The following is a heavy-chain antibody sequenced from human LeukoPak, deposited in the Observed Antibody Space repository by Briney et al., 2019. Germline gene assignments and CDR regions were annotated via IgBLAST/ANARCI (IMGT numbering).Heavy chain of an antibody. CDR2: INPNSGGT. Sequence: ASVKVSCKASGYTFTGYYMHWVRQAPGQGLEWMGWINPNSGGTNYAQKFQGRVTMTRDTSISTAYMELSRLRSDDTAVYYCARDSKSSELLFITPWFDPWGQGTLVTVSS. V-gene: IGHV1-2*02. D-gene: IGHD2-2*01. CDR1: GYTFTGYY. CDR3: ARDSKSSELLFITPWFDP. J-gene: IGHJ5*02.